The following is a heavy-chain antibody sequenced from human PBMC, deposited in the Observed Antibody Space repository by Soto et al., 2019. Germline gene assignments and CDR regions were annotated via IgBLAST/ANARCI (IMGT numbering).Heavy chain of an antibody. J-gene: IGHJ6*02. CDR2: ISSSSSYI. D-gene: IGHD2-2*02. V-gene: IGHV3-21*01. CDR1: GFTFSSYS. CDR3: ARDWDIVVVPAAIPVAAYGMAV. Sequence: GGSLRLSCAASGFTFSSYSMNWVRQAPGKGLEWVSSISSSSSYIYYADSVKGRFTISRDNAKNSLYLQMNSLRAEDTAVYYCARDWDIVVVPAAIPVAAYGMAVWGQGTTVTVSS.